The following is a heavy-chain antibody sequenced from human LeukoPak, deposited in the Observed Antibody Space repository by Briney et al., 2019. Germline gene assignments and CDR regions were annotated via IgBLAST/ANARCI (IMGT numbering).Heavy chain of an antibody. V-gene: IGHV3-33*01. J-gene: IGHJ4*02. CDR1: VFTFSSYR. Sequence: PGRSLRLSCAASVFTFSSYRMHCVRQAPGKGLEWVAVIWYDGSNKYYADSMKGRFTISRDNSKNTLYLQMNRLRAEDTAVYYCARDRLADRYGYSPYFDYWGQGTLVIVSS. CDR3: ARDRLADRYGYSPYFDY. D-gene: IGHD5-24*01. CDR2: IWYDGSNK.